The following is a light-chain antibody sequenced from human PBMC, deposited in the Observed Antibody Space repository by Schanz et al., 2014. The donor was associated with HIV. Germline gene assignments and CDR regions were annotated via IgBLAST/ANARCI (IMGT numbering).Light chain of an antibody. CDR1: SSDVGDFNF. CDR3: CSCTNTNTWV. CDR2: DFS. J-gene: IGLJ3*02. Sequence: HSVLTQPTSVSGSPGQSITISCTVASSDVGDFNFVSWYQQHPGKAPKLMIYDFSDRPSGISSRFSGSKSGNTASLTISGLQAEDEGDYYCCSCTNTNTWVFGGGTKLTVL. V-gene: IGLV2-14*03.